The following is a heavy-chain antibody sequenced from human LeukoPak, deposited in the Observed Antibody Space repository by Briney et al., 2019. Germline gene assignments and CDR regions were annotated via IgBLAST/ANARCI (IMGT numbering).Heavy chain of an antibody. Sequence: ASVKVSCKASGYDFTGVDITWVRRAPGQGLEWMGWISPYNGNTRYAQKFQGRVAMTTDTSTTTAYMELRGLRFNDTAVYYCARAGSGSGWYFDYWGQGTLVTVSS. D-gene: IGHD6-19*01. V-gene: IGHV1-18*01. CDR3: ARAGSGSGWYFDY. CDR1: GYDFTGVD. J-gene: IGHJ4*02. CDR2: ISPYNGNT.